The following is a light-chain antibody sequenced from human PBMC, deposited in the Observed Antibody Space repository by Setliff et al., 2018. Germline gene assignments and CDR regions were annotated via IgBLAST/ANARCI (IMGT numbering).Light chain of an antibody. V-gene: IGKV1-39*01. J-gene: IGKJ2*01. CDR1: QSISRY. CDR3: QQSYSNFHT. CDR2: AAS. Sequence: DIQMTQSPSSLSASAGDRVTITCRASQSISRYLNWYQQKPGKVPKLLISAASSLQSGVPSRFSGSGSGTDFTLTISSLQPEDFATYYCQQSYSNFHTFGQGTKVDIK.